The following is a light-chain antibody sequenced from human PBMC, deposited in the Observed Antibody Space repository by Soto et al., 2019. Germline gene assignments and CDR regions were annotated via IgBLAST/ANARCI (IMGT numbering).Light chain of an antibody. J-gene: IGLJ1*01. CDR3: LLTYPGVRV. CDR2: ATS. CDR1: PGAVTSRHL. Sequence: QAVVTQAPSLTVSPGYTVTLTCGSSPGAVTSRHLPSWFQQKPGQSPISLIYATSNTHSWTPARFSGSLLGGTAALTLSGAQPEDEAEYSYLLTYPGVRVFRTGNKVTVL. V-gene: IGLV7-46*01.